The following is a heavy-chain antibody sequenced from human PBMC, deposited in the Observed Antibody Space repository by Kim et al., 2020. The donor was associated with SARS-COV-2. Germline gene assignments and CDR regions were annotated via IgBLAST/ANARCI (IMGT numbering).Heavy chain of an antibody. CDR1: GFTFSSYS. CDR3: ARDRNVVVVAAGYWYFDL. V-gene: IGHV3-48*02. J-gene: IGHJ2*01. Sequence: GGSLRLSCAASGFTFSSYSMNWVRQAPGKGLEWVSYISSSSSTIYYADSVKGRFTISRDNAKNSLYLQMNSLRDEDTAVYYCARDRNVVVVAAGYWYFDLWGRGTLVTVSS. D-gene: IGHD2-15*01. CDR2: ISSSSSTI.